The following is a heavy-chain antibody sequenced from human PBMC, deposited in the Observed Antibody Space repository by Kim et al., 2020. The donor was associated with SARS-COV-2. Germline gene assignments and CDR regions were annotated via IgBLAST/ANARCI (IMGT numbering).Heavy chain of an antibody. J-gene: IGHJ4*02. Sequence: PSLKGRVTMSVDTSKNQFSLKLSSVTAADTAVYYCARDPGLVGATGLFDYWGQGTLVTVSS. CDR3: ARDPGLVGATGLFDY. D-gene: IGHD1-26*01. V-gene: IGHV4-4*07.